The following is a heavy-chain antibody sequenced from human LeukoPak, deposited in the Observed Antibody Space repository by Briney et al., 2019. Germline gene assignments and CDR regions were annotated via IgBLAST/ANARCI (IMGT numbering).Heavy chain of an antibody. V-gene: IGHV1-46*01. CDR2: INPSGGST. D-gene: IGHD3-22*01. Sequence: ASVKVSCKASGYTFTSYYMHWVRQAPGQGLEWMGIINPSGGSTSYAQKFQGRVTMTRDTSTSTVYMELSSLRSEDTAVYYCARDYYDSRPNGWARIAYYYGMDVWGQGTTVTVSS. CDR1: GYTFTSYY. J-gene: IGHJ6*02. CDR3: ARDYYDSRPNGWARIAYYYGMDV.